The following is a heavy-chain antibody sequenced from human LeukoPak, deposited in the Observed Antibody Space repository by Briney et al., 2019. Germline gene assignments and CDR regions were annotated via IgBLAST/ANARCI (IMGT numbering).Heavy chain of an antibody. CDR3: ARELQYHYYEY. CDR1: GFTVSSYF. CDR2: LYRDGST. D-gene: IGHD4-11*01. J-gene: IGHJ4*02. Sequence: QPGESLRLSCAASGFTVSSYFMSWVRQAPGKGLEWVSVLYRDGSTNYADSVKGRFTISRDNSKNTLYLHMNSLRGGDTAVYYCARELQYHYYEYWGRGTLVTVSS. V-gene: IGHV3-53*01.